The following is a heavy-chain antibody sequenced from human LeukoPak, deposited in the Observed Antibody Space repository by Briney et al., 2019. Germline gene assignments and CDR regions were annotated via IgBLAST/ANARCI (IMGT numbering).Heavy chain of an antibody. CDR3: AARLGYCSGGSCSFFWFDP. D-gene: IGHD2-15*01. Sequence: PSETLSLTCTVSGGSISSSSYYWGWVRQPPGKGLEWIGSIYYSGSTYYNPSLKSRVTISVDTSKNQFSLKLSSVTAADTAVYYCAARLGYCSGGSCSFFWFDPWGQGTLVTVSS. CDR1: GGSISSSSYY. J-gene: IGHJ5*02. CDR2: IYYSGST. V-gene: IGHV4-39*07.